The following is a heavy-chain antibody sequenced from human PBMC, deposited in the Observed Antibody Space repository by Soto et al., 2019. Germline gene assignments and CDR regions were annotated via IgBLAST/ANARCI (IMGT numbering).Heavy chain of an antibody. D-gene: IGHD3-22*01. J-gene: IGHJ4*02. CDR2: ISHSGST. V-gene: IGHV4-34*01. CDR3: ARGYESSRRYLPLLDY. Sequence: QVQLQQWGAGLLKPSETLSLRCVVNSGSFSGYYWTWIRQTPGKGLEWIGEISHSGSTNYNPSLMSRVTMSADTSKKQFSLRLSSVTAAHTALYFCARGYESSRRYLPLLDYWGQGTLVTVSS. CDR1: SGSFSGYY.